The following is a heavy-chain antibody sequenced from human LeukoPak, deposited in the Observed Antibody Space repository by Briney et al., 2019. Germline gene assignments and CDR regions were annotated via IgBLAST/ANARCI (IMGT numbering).Heavy chain of an antibody. V-gene: IGHV1-69*04. CDR1: GGTFISYG. J-gene: IGHJ4*02. D-gene: IGHD5-18*01. CDR2: IIPILGIT. Sequence: SVTVSCKASGGTFISYGISWVRQAPGQGLEWMGRIIPILGITNYAQTFQGRVTITADKSTSTAYMELSSLRSEDTAVYYCARVHGYSYGPYYFDYWGQGTLVTVSS. CDR3: ARVHGYSYGPYYFDY.